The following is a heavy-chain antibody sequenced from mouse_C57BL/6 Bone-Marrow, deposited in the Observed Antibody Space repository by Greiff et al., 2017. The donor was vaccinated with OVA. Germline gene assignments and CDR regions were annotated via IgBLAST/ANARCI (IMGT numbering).Heavy chain of an antibody. V-gene: IGHV5-16*01. CDR2: INYDGSSP. CDR1: GFTFSDYY. J-gene: IGHJ3*01. Sequence: EVMLVESEGGLVQPGSSLKLSCTASGFTFSDYYLAWVRQVPEKGLEWVANINYDGSSPSYLDSLKSRFIISRDNAKNILYLQMSSRKSEDTATNYCEREEGAWFAYWGQGTLVTVSA. CDR3: EREEGAWFAY.